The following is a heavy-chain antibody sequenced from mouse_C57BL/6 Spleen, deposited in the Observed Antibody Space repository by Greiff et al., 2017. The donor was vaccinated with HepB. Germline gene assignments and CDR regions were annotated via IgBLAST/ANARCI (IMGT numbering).Heavy chain of an antibody. V-gene: IGHV1-69*01. CDR2: IDPSDSYT. D-gene: IGHD1-1*01. CDR3: AQGRGSSYFDY. CDR1: GYTFTSYW. J-gene: IGHJ2*01. Sequence: QVQLKQPGAELVMPGASVKLSCKASGYTFTSYWMHWVKQRPGQGLEWIGEIDPSDSYTKYNQKFKGKSTLTVDKSSSTAYMQLSSLTSEDSAVYYCAQGRGSSYFDYWGQGTTLTVSS.